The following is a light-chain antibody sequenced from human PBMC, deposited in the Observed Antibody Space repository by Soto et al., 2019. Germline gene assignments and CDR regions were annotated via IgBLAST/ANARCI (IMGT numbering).Light chain of an antibody. Sequence: IVLPQSPGTLSLSPGERATFSCRASQSVSSSYLAWYQQKPGQAPRLLVYHTSNRATGIPDRFSASGSGTDFTLTISRLEPEDFAVYYCQQYESSPRTFGQGTKVDIK. J-gene: IGKJ1*01. CDR2: HTS. CDR1: QSVSSSY. CDR3: QQYESSPRT. V-gene: IGKV3-20*01.